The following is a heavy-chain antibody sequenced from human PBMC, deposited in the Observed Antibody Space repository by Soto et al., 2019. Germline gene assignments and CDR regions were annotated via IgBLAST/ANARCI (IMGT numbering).Heavy chain of an antibody. CDR3: ASAVAPYLGTWFDP. Sequence: QLQLQESGSGLVKPSQTLSLTCAVSGGSISSGNSYAWSWIRQPPGKVLAWIGSISHTGRTSYNPSLKGRVTMSVDKSKNQFSLKLSSVTAADMAVSYCASAVAPYLGTWFDPWGQGSLVIVSS. D-gene: IGHD3-16*01. V-gene: IGHV4-30-2*01. J-gene: IGHJ5*02. CDR2: ISHTGRT. CDR1: GGSISSGNSYA.